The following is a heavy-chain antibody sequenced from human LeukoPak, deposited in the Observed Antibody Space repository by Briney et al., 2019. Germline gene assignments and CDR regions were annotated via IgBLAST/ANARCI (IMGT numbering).Heavy chain of an antibody. Sequence: GGPLRLPCEASGITFSDYWMSWVRQAPGKGLEWVANIKGDGSGISYVGSVKGRFTISRDNDKNSLYLQMNSLRAEDTAVYYCARWTYSGGWYFDSWGQGTLVTVSS. V-gene: IGHV3-7*01. CDR3: ARWTYSGGWYFDS. D-gene: IGHD2-15*01. CDR1: GITFSDYW. CDR2: IKGDGSGI. J-gene: IGHJ4*02.